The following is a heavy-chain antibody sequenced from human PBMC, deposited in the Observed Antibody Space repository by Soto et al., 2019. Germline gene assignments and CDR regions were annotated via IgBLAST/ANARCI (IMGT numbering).Heavy chain of an antibody. CDR1: GGTFSSYA. J-gene: IGHJ4*02. CDR3: ASQYGSGSGRAYYFDY. CDR2: IIPIFGTA. V-gene: IGHV1-69*13. D-gene: IGHD3-10*01. Sequence: RASVKVSCKASGGTFSSYAISWVRQAPGQGLEWMGGIIPIFGTATYAQKFQGRVTITADESTSTAYMELSSLRSEDTAVYYCASQYGSGSGRAYYFDYWGQGTLVTVSS.